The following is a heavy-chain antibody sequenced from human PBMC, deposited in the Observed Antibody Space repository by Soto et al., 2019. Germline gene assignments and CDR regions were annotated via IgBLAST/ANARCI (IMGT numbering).Heavy chain of an antibody. CDR1: GYTFTSYG. V-gene: IGHV1-18*01. D-gene: IGHD1-26*01. J-gene: IGHJ6*03. Sequence: QVQLVQSGAEVKKPGASVKVSCKASGYTFTSYGISWVRQAPGQGLEWMGWISAYNGNTNYAQKLQGRVTMTTDTATSTAYRERRSLRSDDTAVDYCAIEGGRISLYYYMDVWGKGTTVTVSS. CDR3: AIEGGRISLYYYMDV. CDR2: ISAYNGNT.